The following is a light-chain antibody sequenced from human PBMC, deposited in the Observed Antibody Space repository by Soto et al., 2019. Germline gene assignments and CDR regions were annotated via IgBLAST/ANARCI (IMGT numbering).Light chain of an antibody. CDR2: GNS. Sequence: QSVLTQPPSVSGAPGQRVTISCTGSSSNIGAGYDVHWYQQLPGTAPKLLIYGNSNRPSGVPDRFSGSKSGTSASLAITGLQAEDEADYYCQSYDSSLPRVFGTGTKLTVL. CDR1: SSNIGAGYD. CDR3: QSYDSSLPRV. J-gene: IGLJ1*01. V-gene: IGLV1-40*01.